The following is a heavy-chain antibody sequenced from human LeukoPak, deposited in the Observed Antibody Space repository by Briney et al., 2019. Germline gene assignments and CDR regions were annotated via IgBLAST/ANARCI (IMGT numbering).Heavy chain of an antibody. CDR3: ARDSTTGDYYYYMDV. CDR2: MWDDGTNE. J-gene: IGHJ6*03. Sequence: GGSLRLSCTASGFNFGIYGMHWVRQAPGKGLEWVAVMWDDGTNEYYVESVKGRFTISRDNGKRTLYLQMNSLRVEDTAVYYCARDSTTGDYYYYMDVWGKGTTVTVSS. V-gene: IGHV3-33*01. D-gene: IGHD1-14*01. CDR1: GFNFGIYG.